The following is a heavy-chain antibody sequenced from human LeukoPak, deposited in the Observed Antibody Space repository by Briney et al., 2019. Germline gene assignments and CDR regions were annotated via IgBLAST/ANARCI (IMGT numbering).Heavy chain of an antibody. D-gene: IGHD4-11*01. CDR2: ISASGGST. CDR3: AKGYNYSKGWFDP. J-gene: IGHJ5*02. V-gene: IGHV3-23*01. CDR1: GFTFSSYA. Sequence: GGSLRLSCAASGFTFSSYAMSWVRQAPGKGLEWVSAISASGGSTYYADSVKGRFTISRDNSKSTLYLQMNSLRAEDTAVYYCAKGYNYSKGWFDPWGQGTLVTVSS.